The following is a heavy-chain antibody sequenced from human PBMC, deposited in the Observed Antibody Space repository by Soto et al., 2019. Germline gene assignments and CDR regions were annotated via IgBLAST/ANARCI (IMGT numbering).Heavy chain of an antibody. CDR2: IYYSGST. Sequence: SETLSLTCAVSGGSISSGGYSWSWIRQPPGKGLEWIGSIYYSGSTYYNPSLKSRVTISVDTSKNQFSLKLSSVTAADTAVYYCARLRITMVRGVITHPPYFDYWGQGTLVTVSS. CDR3: ARLRITMVRGVITHPPYFDY. D-gene: IGHD3-10*01. V-gene: IGHV4-30-2*03. J-gene: IGHJ4*02. CDR1: GGSISSGGYS.